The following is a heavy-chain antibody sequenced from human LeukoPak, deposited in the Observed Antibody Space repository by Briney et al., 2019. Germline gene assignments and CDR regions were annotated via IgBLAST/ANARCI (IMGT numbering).Heavy chain of an antibody. CDR3: ARGRVAAEDY. J-gene: IGHJ4*02. CDR1: GYTFTSYD. V-gene: IGHV1-8*01. Sequence: GASVKVSCKASGYTFTSYDSNWVRQATGQGREWMGWMNPNSGNTGYAQKFQGRVTMTRNTSISTAYMELSSLRSEDTAVYYCARGRVAAEDYWGQGTLVTVSS. CDR2: MNPNSGNT. D-gene: IGHD6-13*01.